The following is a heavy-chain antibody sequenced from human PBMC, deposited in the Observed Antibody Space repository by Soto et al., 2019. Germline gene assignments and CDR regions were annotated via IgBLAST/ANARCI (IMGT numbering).Heavy chain of an antibody. CDR1: GVYINSTSYN. Sequence: SAPLSITGNVSGVYINSTSYNWEWILQPPGKGLECIGTLDYSGTPHYNPSLKRRINIPAHPSKNQVSLTLTSVTAADTAVYYRARQVSYWGQGAMVTVSS. V-gene: IGHV4-39*01. J-gene: IGHJ4*02. D-gene: IGHD2-8*01. CDR3: ARQVSY. CDR2: LDYSGTP.